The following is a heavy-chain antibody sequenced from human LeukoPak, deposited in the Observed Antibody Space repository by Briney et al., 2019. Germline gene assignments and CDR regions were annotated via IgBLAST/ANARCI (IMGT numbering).Heavy chain of an antibody. CDR3: ARDRGGSYRLGAFDI. V-gene: IGHV4-39*07. CDR2: IYYSGST. Sequence: SETLSLTCTVSGGSISSSSYYWGWIRQPPGKGLEWIGSIYYSGSTNYNPSLKSRVTISVDTSKNQFSLKLSSVTAADTAVYYCARDRGGSYRLGAFDIWGQGTMVTVSS. J-gene: IGHJ3*02. CDR1: GGSISSSSYY. D-gene: IGHD1-26*01.